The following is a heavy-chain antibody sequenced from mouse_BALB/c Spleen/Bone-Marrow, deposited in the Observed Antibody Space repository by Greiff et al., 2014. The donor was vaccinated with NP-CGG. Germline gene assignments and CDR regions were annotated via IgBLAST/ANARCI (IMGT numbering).Heavy chain of an antibody. Sequence: VQLQQSGPDLVKPGASVKMSCEASGYTFTSFVMHWVKQKPGQGLEWIGYINPYNDGTKYNEKFKDKATLSSGKSSSTAYMELSSLASEDSAVYYCGRRESGTWFAYWGQGTLVTVSA. D-gene: IGHD4-1*01. CDR1: GYTFTSFV. J-gene: IGHJ3*01. V-gene: IGHV1-14*01. CDR3: GRRESGTWFAY. CDR2: INPYNDGT.